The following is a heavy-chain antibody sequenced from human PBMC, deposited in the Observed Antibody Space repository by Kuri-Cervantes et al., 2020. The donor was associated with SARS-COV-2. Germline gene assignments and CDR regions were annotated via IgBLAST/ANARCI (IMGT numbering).Heavy chain of an antibody. CDR1: GFTFSDYY. CDR2: ISSSSSYI. V-gene: IGHV3-21*04. CDR3: TKALGGLVPAHDVFDI. D-gene: IGHD2-2*01. J-gene: IGHJ3*02. Sequence: GESLKISCAASGFTFSDYYMNWVRQAPGKGLEWVSSISSSSSYIYYADSVKGRFTISRDNAKNSLFLQMNSLRPEDTALYYCTKALGGLVPAHDVFDIWGHGTMVTVSS.